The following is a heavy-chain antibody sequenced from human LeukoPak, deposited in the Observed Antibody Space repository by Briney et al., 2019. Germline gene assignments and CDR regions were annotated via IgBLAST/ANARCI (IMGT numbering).Heavy chain of an antibody. Sequence: GGSLRLSCAASGFTFSSYDMHWVRQAAGKGLEWVSAIGTAGDTYYPGSVKGRFTISRENAKNSLYLQMNSLRAGDTAVYYCARTSGSYYEFDYWGQGTLVTVSS. D-gene: IGHD3-10*01. CDR1: GFTFSSYD. CDR3: ARTSGSYYEFDY. J-gene: IGHJ4*02. CDR2: IGTAGDT. V-gene: IGHV3-13*04.